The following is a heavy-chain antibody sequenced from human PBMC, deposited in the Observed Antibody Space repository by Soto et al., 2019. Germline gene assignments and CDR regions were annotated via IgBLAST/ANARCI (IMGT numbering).Heavy chain of an antibody. CDR1: GGTFSRYG. CDR3: TRYRQDAREYYFDF. V-gene: IGHV3-33*01. CDR2: IWYDGSNK. J-gene: IGHJ4*01. Sequence: GGSLRLSCAASGGTFSRYGMHWFRQAPGKGLEWVAVIWYDGSNKYYAASVKGRFTISTDNSKNTLSLLMNSLRAEDTAVYSFTRYRQDAREYYFDFWGQGTSVTGSS.